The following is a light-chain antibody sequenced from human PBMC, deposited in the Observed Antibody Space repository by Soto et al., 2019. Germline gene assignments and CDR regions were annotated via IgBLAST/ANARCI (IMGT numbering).Light chain of an antibody. V-gene: IGLV1-51*01. Sequence: QSVLTQPPSVSAAPGQRFTISCSGSSSNIGNNYVSWYQQFPGTAPKLLIYDNNKRPSGIPDRFSGSKSGTSATLDITGLQTGDEADYYCGTWYSSLSAVVFGGGTKLTVL. CDR3: GTWYSSLSAVV. CDR2: DNN. J-gene: IGLJ2*01. CDR1: SSNIGNNY.